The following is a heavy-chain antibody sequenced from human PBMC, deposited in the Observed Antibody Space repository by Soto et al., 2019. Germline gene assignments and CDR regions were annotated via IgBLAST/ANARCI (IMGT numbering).Heavy chain of an antibody. CDR1: GFTFSSYG. CDR3: ARDLGYYYDSSGYYPGPFDY. V-gene: IGHV3-33*01. D-gene: IGHD3-22*01. CDR2: IWYDGSNK. Sequence: GGSLKLSCAASGFTFSSYGMHWVRQAPGKGLEWVAVIWYDGSNKYYADSVKGRFTISRDNSKNTLYLQMNSLRAEDTAVYYCARDLGYYYDSSGYYPGPFDYWGQGTLVTVSS. J-gene: IGHJ4*02.